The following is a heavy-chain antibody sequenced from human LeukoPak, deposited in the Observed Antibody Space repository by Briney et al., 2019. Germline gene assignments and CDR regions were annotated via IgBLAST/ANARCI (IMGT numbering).Heavy chain of an antibody. Sequence: GASVKVSCKASGYTFTSYYMHWVRQAPGQGLECMGIINPSGGSTSYAQKFQGRVTMTRDMSTSTVYMELSSLRSEDTAVYYCARDLGYCSGGSCYPYYYMDVWGKGTTVTVSS. CDR3: ARDLGYCSGGSCYPYYYMDV. V-gene: IGHV1-46*01. CDR2: INPSGGST. D-gene: IGHD2-15*01. J-gene: IGHJ6*03. CDR1: GYTFTSYY.